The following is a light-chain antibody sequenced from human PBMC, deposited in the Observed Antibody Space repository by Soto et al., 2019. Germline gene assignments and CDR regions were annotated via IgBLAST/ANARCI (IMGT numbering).Light chain of an antibody. CDR2: DAS. V-gene: IGKV1-9*01. Sequence: DIQLTQSPSFLSASVGDRVTITCRASQGLGSYLAWYQKKPGTGPKLLIYDASTLQSGVPSRFSGSGSGTEFTLTISSLQPEDFATYYGQQVNSYPITFGQGTRLEI. J-gene: IGKJ5*01. CDR3: QQVNSYPIT. CDR1: QGLGSY.